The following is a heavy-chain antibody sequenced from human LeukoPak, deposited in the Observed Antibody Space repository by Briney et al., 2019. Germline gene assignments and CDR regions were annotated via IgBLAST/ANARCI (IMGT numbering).Heavy chain of an antibody. CDR2: IYYSGST. Sequence: SETLSLTCSVSGGSISTYSWSWIRQPPGKGLEWIGYIYYSGSTKYNPSLKSQVTISVDTSKNQFSLRLSSVTAADTAVYYCARGMTTGPDPWGQGTLVTVSS. V-gene: IGHV4-59*08. CDR3: ARGMTTGPDP. CDR1: GGSISTYS. D-gene: IGHD4-17*01. J-gene: IGHJ5*02.